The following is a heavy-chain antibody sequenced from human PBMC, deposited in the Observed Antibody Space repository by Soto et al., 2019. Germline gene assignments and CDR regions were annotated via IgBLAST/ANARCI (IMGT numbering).Heavy chain of an antibody. CDR2: ISDTGTT. V-gene: IGHV4-59*08. D-gene: IGHD3-16*01. J-gene: IGHJ4*02. Sequence: SETRSVTCTGSGGAPSHYSWRWIRQPPGERLQWIGYISDTGTTNYNPSLKSRLTISRDTSRNQFSLRLSTVTAADTALYYCSCLHGGPTEYYFLYSCPAALVTV. CDR1: GGAPSHYS. CDR3: SCLHGGPTEYYFLY.